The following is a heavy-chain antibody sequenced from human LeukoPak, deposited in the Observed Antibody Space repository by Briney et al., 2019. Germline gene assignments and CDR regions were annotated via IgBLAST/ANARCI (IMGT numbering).Heavy chain of an antibody. Sequence: ASVKVSCKASGYTFTSYGISWVRQAPGQGLEWMGWISAYNGNTNYAQKFQGRVTITTDVSTSTAYMELSSLRSEDTAVYYCARGSPTVTTSDYYYYYMDVWGKGTTVTVSS. CDR2: ISAYNGNT. CDR1: GYTFTSYG. J-gene: IGHJ6*03. CDR3: ARGSPTVTTSDYYYYYMDV. D-gene: IGHD4-17*01. V-gene: IGHV1-18*01.